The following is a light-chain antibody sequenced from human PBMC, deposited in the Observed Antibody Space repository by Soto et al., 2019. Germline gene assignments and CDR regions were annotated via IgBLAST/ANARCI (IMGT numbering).Light chain of an antibody. V-gene: IGKV3-15*01. CDR3: QQYNNWPGT. CDR2: GAS. Sequence: DIVLTQSPGTLSVSPGERATLSCRASQSVSSKLAWYQQKPGQAPRLLFYGASTGATGIPARFSGSGSETEFTLSISSLQSEDFAVYYCQQYNNWPGTFGQGTQVEIK. CDR1: QSVSSK. J-gene: IGKJ1*01.